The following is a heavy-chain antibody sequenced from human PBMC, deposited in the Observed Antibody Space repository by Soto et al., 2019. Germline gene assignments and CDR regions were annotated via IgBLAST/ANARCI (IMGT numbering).Heavy chain of an antibody. J-gene: IGHJ4*02. Sequence: PGGSLRLSCAAAGFTFGGYAMHWVRQAPGKGLEWVAIISYDESNKYYTTPVKGRFTSSRDNSKNTLYLQMNSLRAEDTAMYYCARDMGSSASLVYWGQGTLVTVSS. V-gene: IGHV3-30-3*01. CDR3: ARDMGSSASLVY. CDR2: ISYDESNK. CDR1: GFTFGGYA. D-gene: IGHD2-2*01.